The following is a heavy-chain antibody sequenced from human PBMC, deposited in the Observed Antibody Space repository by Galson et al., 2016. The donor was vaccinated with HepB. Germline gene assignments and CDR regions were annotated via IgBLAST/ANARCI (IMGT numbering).Heavy chain of an antibody. V-gene: IGHV3-33*01. CDR3: ARPIRPYYYYFVMDV. CDR2: IWYDGSNK. CDR1: GFTFSNYA. J-gene: IGHJ6*04. Sequence: SLRLSCAASGFTFSNYAMHWVRQAPGMGLEWVALIWYDGSNKYYADSVKGRFTISRDNSKYTLYLQMNSLRAEDTAVYFCARPIRPYYYYFVMDVWGKGNTVTVSS.